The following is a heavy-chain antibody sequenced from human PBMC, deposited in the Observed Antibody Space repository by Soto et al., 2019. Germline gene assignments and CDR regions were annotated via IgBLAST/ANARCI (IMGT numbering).Heavy chain of an antibody. Sequence: AENLALSCTVSDYSISSCSYWAWIRQPPGKGPEWIASIYHGGTTFYNPSLKSRITISVDTSNNQFSLKLTSVTAADTAVYYCSSVHVIVVDGNIFDYWGHGPLVTLSS. CDR1: DYSISSCSY. V-gene: IGHV4-38-2*02. CDR3: SSVHVIVVDGNIFDY. CDR2: IYHGGTT. D-gene: IGHD3-16*02. J-gene: IGHJ4*01.